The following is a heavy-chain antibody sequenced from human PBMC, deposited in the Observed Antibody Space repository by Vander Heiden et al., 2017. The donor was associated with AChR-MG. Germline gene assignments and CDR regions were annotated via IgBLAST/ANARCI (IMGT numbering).Heavy chain of an antibody. V-gene: IGHV5-51*01. D-gene: IGHD1-26*01. J-gene: IGHJ6*03. CDR2: TYPGDVDT. CDR1: GYTITSYW. Sequence: EVQLVQSGAEVKKPGAPLRISCKGSGYTITSYWIGRVRQTPRKGQEMMAITYPGDVDTRYSPSFQSQVTISAHQSISTADLQWGSLKASDTAMYYCARRAREATSLRSKILNYYYMDVWGKGTTVTVSS. CDR3: ARRAREATSLRSKILNYYYMDV.